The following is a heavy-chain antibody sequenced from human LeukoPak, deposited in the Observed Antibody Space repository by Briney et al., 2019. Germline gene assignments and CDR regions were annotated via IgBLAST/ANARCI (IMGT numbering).Heavy chain of an antibody. J-gene: IGHJ5*02. CDR2: INDSENT. D-gene: IGHD3-9*01. V-gene: IGHV4-4*02. CDR1: GGSINNDNW. Sequence: PSGTLFLTCAVSGGSINNDNWWSWIRPPPGKGLGWIGEINDSENTNYNPSLKSRVTISIDTSKNQFSLTLTSVTAADTAVYYCAGGHRNWLLSWFDPWGRGTLVTVSS. CDR3: AGGHRNWLLSWFDP.